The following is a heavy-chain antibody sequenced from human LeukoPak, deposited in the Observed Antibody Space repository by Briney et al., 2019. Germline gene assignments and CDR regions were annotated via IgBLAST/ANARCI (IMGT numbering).Heavy chain of an antibody. CDR1: GGSISSGGYS. CDR3: ASIYGSSGYPSTYYFDY. D-gene: IGHD3-22*01. V-gene: IGHV4-61*08. CDR2: IYYSGST. Sequence: SETLSLTCAVSGGSISSGGYSWSWIRQPPGKGLEWIGYIYYSGSTNYNPSLKSRVTISVDTSKNQFSLKLSSVTAADTAVYYCASIYGSSGYPSTYYFDYWGQGTLVTVSS. J-gene: IGHJ4*02.